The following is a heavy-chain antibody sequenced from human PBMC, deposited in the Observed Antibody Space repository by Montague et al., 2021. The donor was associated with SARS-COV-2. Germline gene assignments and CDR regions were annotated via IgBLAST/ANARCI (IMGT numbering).Heavy chain of an antibody. J-gene: IGHJ4*02. Sequence: SLRLSCAASGFTFRSYCMHWVRQVPGRGPVWVSRITPDGTSTNYAASVKGRFTISRDNAKDALSLQMNNLRAEDTAVYYCVRPVWFGDSDYFFESWGQGTLVTVSS. D-gene: IGHD3-10*01. V-gene: IGHV3-74*01. CDR3: VRPVWFGDSDYFFES. CDR2: ITPDGTST. CDR1: GFTFRSYC.